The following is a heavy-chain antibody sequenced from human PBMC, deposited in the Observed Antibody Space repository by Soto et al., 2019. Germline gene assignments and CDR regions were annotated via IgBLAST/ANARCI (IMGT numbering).Heavy chain of an antibody. CDR3: ARAMVRGVIDYYYYYGMDV. Sequence: QVQLVQSGAEVKKPGASVKVSCKASGYTFTGYYMHWVRQAPGQGLEWMGWINPNSGGTNYAQKFQGWVTMTRDTSISTAYMELSRLRSDDTAVYYCARAMVRGVIDYYYYYGMDVWGQGTTVTVSS. CDR1: GYTFTGYY. CDR2: INPNSGGT. J-gene: IGHJ6*02. V-gene: IGHV1-2*04. D-gene: IGHD3-10*01.